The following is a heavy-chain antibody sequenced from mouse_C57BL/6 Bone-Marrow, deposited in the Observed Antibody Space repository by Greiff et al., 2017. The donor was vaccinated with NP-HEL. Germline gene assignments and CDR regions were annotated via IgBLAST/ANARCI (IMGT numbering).Heavy chain of an antibody. J-gene: IGHJ1*03. CDR3: TLYYYGSIYVDWYFDV. CDR2: IDPENGDT. D-gene: IGHD1-1*01. Sequence: EVQLQQSGAELVRPGASVKLSCTASGFNIKDDYMHWVKQRPEQGLEWIGWIDPENGDTEYASKFPGKATITAATSSNTAYLQLSSLTSEDTDVYYCTLYYYGSIYVDWYFDVWGTGTTVTVSS. V-gene: IGHV14-4*01. CDR1: GFNIKDDY.